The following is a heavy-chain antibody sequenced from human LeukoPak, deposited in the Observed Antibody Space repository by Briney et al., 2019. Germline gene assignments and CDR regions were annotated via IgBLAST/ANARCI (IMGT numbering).Heavy chain of an antibody. J-gene: IGHJ4*02. CDR3: AREGVYYNSGSFYFDY. Sequence: GASVKVSCKVSGYTFTTYPMHWLRQAPGQGLEWMGWINAGNGNTKYSQRFQDRVTITRDTSANIVYMELSSLRSEDTAVYYCAREGVYYNSGSFYFDYWAREPWSPSPQ. V-gene: IGHV1-3*01. D-gene: IGHD3-10*01. CDR1: GYTFTTYP. CDR2: INAGNGNT.